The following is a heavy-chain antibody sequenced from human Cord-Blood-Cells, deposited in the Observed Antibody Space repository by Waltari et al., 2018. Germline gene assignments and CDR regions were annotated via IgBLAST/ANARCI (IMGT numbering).Heavy chain of an antibody. J-gene: IGHJ6*02. V-gene: IGHV1-24*01. CDR3: ATLNCSGGSCYSYYYGMDV. CDR2: CEPEEGET. Sequence: QVQLVQSGAEVKKPGASVKVSCKVSGYTLTELSMHWVRQAPGKGLEWMGGCEPEEGETIYAQKFQGRVTMTGDTSTDTAFMELSSLRSEDTAVYYCATLNCSGGSCYSYYYGMDVWGQGTTVTVSS. CDR1: GYTLTELS. D-gene: IGHD2-15*01.